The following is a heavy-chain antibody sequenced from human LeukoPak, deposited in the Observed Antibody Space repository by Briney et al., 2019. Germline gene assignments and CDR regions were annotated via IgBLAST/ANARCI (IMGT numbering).Heavy chain of an antibody. CDR1: GFTFSSYD. V-gene: IGHV3-13*01. Sequence: GGSLRLSCAASGFTFSSYDMHWVRQATGKGLEWVSAIGTAGDTYYPGSVKGRFTISRENAKNSLYLQMNSLRAGDTAVYYCARGSYGDSTYYGIDVWGQGTTVTVSS. J-gene: IGHJ6*02. CDR2: IGTAGDT. D-gene: IGHD4-17*01. CDR3: ARGSYGDSTYYGIDV.